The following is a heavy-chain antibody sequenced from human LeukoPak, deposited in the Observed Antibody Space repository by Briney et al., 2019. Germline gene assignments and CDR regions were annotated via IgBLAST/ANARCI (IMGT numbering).Heavy chain of an antibody. J-gene: IGHJ4*02. CDR2: ISGSGGST. CDR3: ARRAGAYSHPYDY. V-gene: IGHV3-23*01. CDR1: GFTFSTYG. Sequence: GGSLRLSCAASGFTFSTYGMSWARQAPGKGLEWVSAISGSGGSTYYADSVRGRFTVSRDNSKNTLYLQMNSLRAEDTAVYYCARRAGAYSHPYDYWGQGTLVTVSS. D-gene: IGHD4/OR15-4a*01.